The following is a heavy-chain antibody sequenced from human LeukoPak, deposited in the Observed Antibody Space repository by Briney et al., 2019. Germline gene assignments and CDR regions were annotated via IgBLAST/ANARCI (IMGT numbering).Heavy chain of an antibody. D-gene: IGHD6-19*01. J-gene: IGHJ4*02. CDR1: GPSVSSGSYY. V-gene: IGHV4-61*01. CDR2: IYYSGST. CDR3: ARRTYSSGWSNFDY. Sequence: SETLSLTCTVSGPSVSSGSYYWSWLRQPPWKGLEWIGYIYYSGSTNYNPSLKSRFTISVDTSKNQFSLKLSSVTAADTAVYYCARRTYSSGWSNFDYWGQGTLVTVSS.